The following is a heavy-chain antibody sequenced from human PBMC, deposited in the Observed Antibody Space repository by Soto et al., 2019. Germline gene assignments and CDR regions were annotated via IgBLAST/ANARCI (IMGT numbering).Heavy chain of an antibody. V-gene: IGHV4-59*04. J-gene: IGHJ4*02. CDR1: GGSISSYY. D-gene: IGHD6-19*01. CDR3: ASAGGLGAVAADY. Sequence: PSETLSVTCPVAGGSISSYYWSWIRQPPGKGLEWIGYIYHSGSTYYNPSLKSRVTISVDRSKNQFSLKLSSVTAADTAVYYCASAGGLGAVAADYWGQGTLVTVSS. CDR2: IYHSGST.